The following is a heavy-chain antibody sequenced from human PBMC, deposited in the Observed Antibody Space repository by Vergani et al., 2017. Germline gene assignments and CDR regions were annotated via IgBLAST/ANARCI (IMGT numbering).Heavy chain of an antibody. V-gene: IGHV3-30-3*01. D-gene: IGHD6-13*01. J-gene: IGHJ6*03. CDR1: GFTFSSYA. CDR3: ARGGSSWPYYYYYMDV. Sequence: VQLVESGGGVVQPGRSLRLSCAASGFTFSSYAMHWVRQAPGKGLEWVAVISYDGSNKYYADSVKGRFTISRDNSKNTLYLQMNSLRAEDTAVYYCARGGSSWPYYYYYMDVWGKGP. CDR2: ISYDGSNK.